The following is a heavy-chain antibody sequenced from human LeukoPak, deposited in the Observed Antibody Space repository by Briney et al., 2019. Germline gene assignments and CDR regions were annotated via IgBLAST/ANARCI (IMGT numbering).Heavy chain of an antibody. D-gene: IGHD4-17*01. CDR2: IYYSGST. CDR1: GGSISSYY. J-gene: IGHJ2*01. Sequence: SETLSLTCTVSGGSISSYYWSWIRQPPGKGLEWIGYIYYSGSTNYNPSLKSRVTISADTSKNQFSLKLSSVTAADTAVYYCARGDYGDYVGYFDLWGRGTLVTVSS. V-gene: IGHV4-59*01. CDR3: ARGDYGDYVGYFDL.